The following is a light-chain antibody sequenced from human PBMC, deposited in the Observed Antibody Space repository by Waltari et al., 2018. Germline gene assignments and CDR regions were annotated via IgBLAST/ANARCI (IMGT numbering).Light chain of an antibody. CDR1: QSISSY. J-gene: IGKJ2*01. V-gene: IGKV1-39*01. CDR3: QQSYSTLMYT. CDR2: AAS. Sequence: DIQMTQSPSSLSASVGDRVTITCRASQSISSYLNWYQQKPGKAPKLSIYAASRLQSGVPSRFSGSGSGTDFTLTISSLQPEDFATYYCQQSYSTLMYTFGQGTKLEIK.